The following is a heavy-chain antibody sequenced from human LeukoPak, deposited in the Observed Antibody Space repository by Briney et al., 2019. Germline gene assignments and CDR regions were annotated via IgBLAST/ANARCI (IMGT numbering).Heavy chain of an antibody. V-gene: IGHV3-74*01. CDR1: GFTFSSYW. CDR2: VNGAASRT. J-gene: IGHJ4*02. D-gene: IGHD1-26*01. CDR3: ARGMGATTQALFDY. Sequence: GGSLRLSCAASGFTFSSYWMYWVRQAPGKGLVWVSRVNGAASRTIYADSVKGRFTISRDNARNTLYLQMDSLRVDDTAMYYCARGMGATTQALFDYWGQGALVAVSS.